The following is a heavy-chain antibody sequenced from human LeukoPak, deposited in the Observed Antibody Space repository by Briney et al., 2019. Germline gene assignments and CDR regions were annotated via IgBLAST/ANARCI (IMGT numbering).Heavy chain of an antibody. CDR3: ARGGKATVVTM. CDR1: GGSINSYY. CDR2: IYSSGST. Sequence: SETLSLTCTVSGGSINSYYWSWIRQPAGKGLEWIGRIYSSGSTNYNPSLKSRVSMSVDTSKKQFCLKLTSVTAADTAVYYCARGGKATVVTMWGQGILVTVSS. J-gene: IGHJ4*02. D-gene: IGHD4-23*01. V-gene: IGHV4-4*07.